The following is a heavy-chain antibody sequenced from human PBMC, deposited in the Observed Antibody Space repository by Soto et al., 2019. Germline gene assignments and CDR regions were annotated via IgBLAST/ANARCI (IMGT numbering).Heavy chain of an antibody. V-gene: IGHV1-69*12. CDR2: IIPMFGAA. Sequence: QVQLVQSGAAVKKPGSSVKVSCKASGGTFSSYTISWVRQAPGQGLEWMGGIIPMFGAANYAQKFQGRVTITADESTSTAYTSTAYMELSSLRSEDTAVYYCARGLEWFDPWGQGTLVTVSS. CDR3: ARGLEWFDP. CDR1: GGTFSSYT. J-gene: IGHJ5*02. D-gene: IGHD1-1*01.